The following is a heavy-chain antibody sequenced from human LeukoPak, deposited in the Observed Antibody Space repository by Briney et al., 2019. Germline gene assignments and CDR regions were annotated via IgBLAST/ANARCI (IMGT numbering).Heavy chain of an antibody. V-gene: IGHV3-53*01. CDR2: IYGGNIT. Sequence: PGGSLRLSCAASGFTVSSHYMSWVRQAPGKGLEWVSVIYGGNITYYADSVKGRFTISRDNSKNTLYLQMSSLRAEDTAVYYCVWGEVAGRFDYWGQGTLVTVSS. J-gene: IGHJ4*02. D-gene: IGHD6-19*01. CDR3: VWGEVAGRFDY. CDR1: GFTVSSHY.